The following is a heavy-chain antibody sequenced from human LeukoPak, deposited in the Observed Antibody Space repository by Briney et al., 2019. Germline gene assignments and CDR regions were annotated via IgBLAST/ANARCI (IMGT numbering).Heavy chain of an antibody. Sequence: ASVKVSCKASGYTFTSYAMHWVRQAPGQRLEWMGWINAGNGNTKYSQKFQGRVTITRDTSASTAYMELSSLRSEDTAVYYCARVQRDCGGDCYMGRPDSNWFDPWGQGTLVTVSS. CDR2: INAGNGNT. V-gene: IGHV1-3*01. CDR3: ARVQRDCGGDCYMGRPDSNWFDP. CDR1: GYTFTSYA. D-gene: IGHD2-21*02. J-gene: IGHJ5*02.